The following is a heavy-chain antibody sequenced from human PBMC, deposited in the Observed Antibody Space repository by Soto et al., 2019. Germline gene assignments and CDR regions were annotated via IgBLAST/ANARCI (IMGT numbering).Heavy chain of an antibody. Sequence: ASVKVSCKASGYTFTSYYMHWVRQAPGQGLEWMGIINPSGGSTSYAQKFQGRVTMTRDTSTSTAYMELSSLRSEDTAVYYCARGHNPDVLRFLEWSNWFDPWGQGTLVTVSS. CDR2: INPSGGST. D-gene: IGHD3-3*01. V-gene: IGHV1-46*01. CDR1: GYTFTSYY. J-gene: IGHJ5*02. CDR3: ARGHNPDVLRFLEWSNWFDP.